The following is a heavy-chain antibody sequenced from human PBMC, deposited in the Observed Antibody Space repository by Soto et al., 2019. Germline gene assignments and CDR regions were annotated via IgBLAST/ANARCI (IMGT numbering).Heavy chain of an antibody. CDR1: GGSISSSSYY. Sequence: QLQLQESGPGLVKPSETLSLTCTVSGGSISSSSYYWGWIRQPPGKGLEWIGSIYYSGSTYSNPSLKSRVTISVDTSKNQFSLKLSSVTAADTAVYYCAHSPMVRGSNWFDPWGQGTLVTVSS. D-gene: IGHD3-10*01. J-gene: IGHJ5*02. V-gene: IGHV4-39*01. CDR2: IYYSGST. CDR3: AHSPMVRGSNWFDP.